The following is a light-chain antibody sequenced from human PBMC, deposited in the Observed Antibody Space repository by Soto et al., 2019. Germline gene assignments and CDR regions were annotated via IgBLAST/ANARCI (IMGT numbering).Light chain of an antibody. V-gene: IGKV3-20*01. Sequence: IALTPSPITLSLYPWEIATHSCRASQSVISIYLACYQHKPGQAPRLLIYGASSRATGIPDRFSGSGSGTDFTLTISRLEPQDFALYCRDQYRYSLWTSGQGTKVDIK. CDR3: DQYRYSLWT. CDR1: QSVISIY. J-gene: IGKJ1*01. CDR2: GAS.